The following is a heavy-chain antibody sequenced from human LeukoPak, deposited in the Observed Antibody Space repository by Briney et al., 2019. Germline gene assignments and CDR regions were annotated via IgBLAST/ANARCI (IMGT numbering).Heavy chain of an antibody. D-gene: IGHD3-22*01. Sequence: GGSLRLSCAASGFTFSSYSMNWVRQAPGKGLEWVSYISSSSSTIYYADSVKGRFTISRDNAKNSLYLQMNSLRAGDTAVYYCARARPPYDSSGHSYYYYMDVWGKGTTVTISS. CDR1: GFTFSSYS. CDR3: ARARPPYDSSGHSYYYYMDV. V-gene: IGHV3-48*01. CDR2: ISSSSSTI. J-gene: IGHJ6*03.